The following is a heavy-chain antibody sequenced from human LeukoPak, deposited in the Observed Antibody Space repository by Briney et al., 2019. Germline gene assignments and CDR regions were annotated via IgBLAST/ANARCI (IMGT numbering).Heavy chain of an antibody. Sequence: PGGSLRLSCAASGFTFSSYEMNWVRQAPGKGLEWVSVIYSGGSTYYADSVKGRFTISRDNSKNTLYLQMNSLRAEDTAVYYCARDSSGYFAVDYWGQGTLVTVSS. D-gene: IGHD3-22*01. CDR1: GFTFSSYE. CDR2: IYSGGST. V-gene: IGHV3-53*01. CDR3: ARDSSGYFAVDY. J-gene: IGHJ4*02.